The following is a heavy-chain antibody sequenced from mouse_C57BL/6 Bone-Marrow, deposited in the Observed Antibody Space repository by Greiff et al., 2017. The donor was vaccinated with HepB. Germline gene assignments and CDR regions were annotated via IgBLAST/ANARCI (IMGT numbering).Heavy chain of an antibody. J-gene: IGHJ2*01. CDR2: IYPRSGNT. D-gene: IGHD1-1*01. CDR1: GYTFTSYG. V-gene: IGHV1-81*01. CDR3: ARGYYYGSPALY. Sequence: VQLQQSGAELARPGASVKLSCKASGYTFTSYGISWVKQRTGQGLEWIGEIYPRSGNTYYNEKFKGKATLTADKSSSTAYMELRSLTSEDSAVYVCARGYYYGSPALYWGQGTTLTVSS.